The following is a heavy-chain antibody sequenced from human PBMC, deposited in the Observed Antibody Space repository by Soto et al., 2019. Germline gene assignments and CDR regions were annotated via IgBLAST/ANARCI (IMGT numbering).Heavy chain of an antibody. D-gene: IGHD3-3*01. J-gene: IGHJ5*02. CDR1: GGSISSGGYS. CDR2: ISESGST. Sequence: SGTLSLTCAVSGGSISSGGYSWSWIRQTPGKGLEWIGYISESGSTNYNKSLKGRVTISADRSTNHVSLRVTSGTAADTAIYYCASELRARFAPSGQGIMVTVS. CDR3: ASELRARFAP. V-gene: IGHV4-30-2*01.